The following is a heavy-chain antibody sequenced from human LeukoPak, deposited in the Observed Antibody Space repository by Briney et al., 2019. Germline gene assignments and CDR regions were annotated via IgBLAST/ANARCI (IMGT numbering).Heavy chain of an antibody. CDR3: ARSIHYYDSSGYFL. J-gene: IGHJ4*02. CDR2: IIPIFGTA. CDR1: GGTFSSYA. Sequence: ASVKVSCKASGGTFSSYAISWVRQAPGQGPEWMGGIIPIFGTANYAQKFQGRVTITADESTSTAYMELSSLRSEDTAVYYCARSIHYYDSSGYFLWGQGTLVTVSS. D-gene: IGHD3-22*01. V-gene: IGHV1-69*13.